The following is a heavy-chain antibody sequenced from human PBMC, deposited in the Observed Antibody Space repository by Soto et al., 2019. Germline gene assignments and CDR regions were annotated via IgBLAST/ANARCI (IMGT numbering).Heavy chain of an antibody. J-gene: IGHJ4*02. D-gene: IGHD4-4*01. Sequence: GGSRRLSCEASGFTFSGYWMSWVRQAPGKGLEWVADIKHDGSVQYYVDSVKGRLTISRDNAKKQLYLQMNGLRAEDTALYYCARAPYSNAWYRFDLWGQGTLVTVSS. CDR2: IKHDGSVQ. V-gene: IGHV3-7*03. CDR3: ARAPYSNAWYRFDL. CDR1: GFTFSGYW.